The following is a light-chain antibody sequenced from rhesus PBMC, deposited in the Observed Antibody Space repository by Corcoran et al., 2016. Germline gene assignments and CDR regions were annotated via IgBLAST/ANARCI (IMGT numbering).Light chain of an antibody. CDR1: QGITND. CDR2: EAS. Sequence: DIQMTQSPSSLSASVVDRVTITCRASQGITNDLAWYQKKPGETPKFLIYEASSLQSGIPSRFSGCGSGTDFTLTISSLKSEDFATYYCQHYYSPPFTFGPGTKLDIK. CDR3: QHYYSPPFT. J-gene: IGKJ3*01. V-gene: IGKV1-21*01.